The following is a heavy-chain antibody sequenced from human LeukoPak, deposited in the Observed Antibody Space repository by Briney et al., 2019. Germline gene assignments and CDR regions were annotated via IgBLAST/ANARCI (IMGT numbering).Heavy chain of an antibody. Sequence: ASVKVSCTASGYTFTDYYMHWVRQAPGQGLEWMGWINPVSGGTNYVQKFQGRITMTRDTSITTAYMELSRLTSDDTAVYYCASGYSSGWSGDYWGQGTLVTVSS. CDR1: GYTFTDYY. V-gene: IGHV1-2*02. CDR2: INPVSGGT. J-gene: IGHJ4*02. D-gene: IGHD6-19*01. CDR3: ASGYSSGWSGDY.